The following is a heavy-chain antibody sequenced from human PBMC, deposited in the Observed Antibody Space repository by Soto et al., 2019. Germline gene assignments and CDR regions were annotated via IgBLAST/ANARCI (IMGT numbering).Heavy chain of an antibody. CDR3: AKNCGGDCYTNFDF. CDR2: IGGSGGTT. J-gene: IGHJ4*02. V-gene: IGHV3-23*01. Sequence: LRLSCAASGFTFSSYATSWVRQTPGMGLEWVSAIGGSGGTTYYADSVKGRFTISRDNSKNTLYLQMNSLRAEDTAVYYCAKNCGGDCYTNFDFWGQGTLVTVS. D-gene: IGHD2-21*02. CDR1: GFTFSSYA.